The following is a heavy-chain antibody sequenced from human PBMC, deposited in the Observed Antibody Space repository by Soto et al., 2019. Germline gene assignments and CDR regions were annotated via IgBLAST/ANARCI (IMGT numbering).Heavy chain of an antibody. V-gene: IGHV1-3*01. CDR2: INAGNGNT. Sequence: GASVKVSCKASGYTFTSYAMHWVRQAPGQRLEWMGWINAGNGNTKYSQKFQGRVTITRDTSASTAYMELGSLRSEDTAVYYCARGSSGRPYYFDYWGQGTLVTVSS. CDR3: ARGSSGRPYYFDY. J-gene: IGHJ4*02. CDR1: GYTFTSYA. D-gene: IGHD6-19*01.